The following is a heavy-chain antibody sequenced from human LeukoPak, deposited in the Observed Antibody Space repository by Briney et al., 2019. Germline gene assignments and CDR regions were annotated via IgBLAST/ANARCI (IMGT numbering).Heavy chain of an antibody. D-gene: IGHD3-22*01. J-gene: IGHJ4*02. CDR2: IFYDGGNK. CDR3: ARVFYDSRGSFPFDY. Sequence: GRSLRLSCAASGFTFSSYGMHWVRQAPGKGLEWVAVIFYDGGNKYYADSVKGRFTISRDNSKNTLYLQMNSLRVEDTAVYYCARVFYDSRGSFPFDYWGQGSLVTVSS. V-gene: IGHV3-33*01. CDR1: GFTFSSYG.